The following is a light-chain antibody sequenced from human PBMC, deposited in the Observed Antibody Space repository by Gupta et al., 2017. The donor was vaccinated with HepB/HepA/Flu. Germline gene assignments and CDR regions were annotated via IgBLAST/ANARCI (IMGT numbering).Light chain of an antibody. Sequence: QVVVTPEPSLTVSPGGDSTPTCGPTTGTVTSGHYPYWIQQKPGQAPRTLIYDTSSKHSWTPARFSGSLLGGKAALTLSGAQPEDEADYYCLLSYSYFRVFGGGTKLTVL. CDR1: TGTVTSGHY. CDR3: LLSYSYFRV. J-gene: IGLJ3*02. V-gene: IGLV7-46*01. CDR2: DTS.